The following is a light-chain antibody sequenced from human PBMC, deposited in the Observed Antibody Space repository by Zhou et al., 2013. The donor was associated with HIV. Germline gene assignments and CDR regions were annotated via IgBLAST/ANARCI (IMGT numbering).Light chain of an antibody. J-gene: IGKJ1*01. CDR2: AAA. CDR3: QQYGSSPWT. Sequence: QSPDTLSLSPGERVTVSCRASQTVSSNLAWYQQKPGQSPRLLIYAAATRATGIPDRFSGSGSGTDFTLTISRLEPEDFAVYYCQQYGSSPWTFGQGTKVEIK. CDR1: QTVSSN. V-gene: IGKV3-20*01.